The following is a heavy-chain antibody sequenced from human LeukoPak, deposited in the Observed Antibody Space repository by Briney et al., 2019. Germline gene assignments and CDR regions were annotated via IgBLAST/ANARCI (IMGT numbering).Heavy chain of an antibody. CDR2: INWNGGST. Sequence: GGSLRLSCAASGFTFGDYGMSWVCQAPGKGLEWVSGINWNGGSTGYADSVKGRFTISRDNAKNSLYLQMNSLRAEDTALYYCARVKGYCTNGVCWAAFDIWGQGTMVTVSS. CDR1: GFTFGDYG. J-gene: IGHJ3*02. D-gene: IGHD2-8*01. CDR3: ARVKGYCTNGVCWAAFDI. V-gene: IGHV3-20*04.